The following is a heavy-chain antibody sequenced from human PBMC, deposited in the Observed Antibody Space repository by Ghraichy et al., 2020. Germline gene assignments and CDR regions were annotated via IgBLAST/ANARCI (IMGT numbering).Heavy chain of an antibody. CDR3: ARSIQLWLRDYYYMDV. D-gene: IGHD5-18*01. J-gene: IGHJ6*03. Sequence: SETLSLTCTVSGGSISSYYWSWIRQPPGKGLEWIGYIYYSGSTNYNPSLKSRVTISVDTSKNQFSLKLSSVTAADTAVYYCARSIQLWLRDYYYMDVWGKGTTVTVSS. CDR2: IYYSGST. CDR1: GGSISSYY. V-gene: IGHV4-59*01.